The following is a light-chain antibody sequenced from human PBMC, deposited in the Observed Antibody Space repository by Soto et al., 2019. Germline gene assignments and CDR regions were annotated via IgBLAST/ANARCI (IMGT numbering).Light chain of an antibody. J-gene: IGLJ1*01. Sequence: QSVLTQPRSVSGSPGQSVTISCTGTSSDVGAYSYVSWYQQHPGKAPKLMIYDVTKRPSGVPDRFSGSKSGNTASLTNSGLQAEDEADYYCCSYAGSPTLYVFGTGTKVTV. CDR1: SSDVGAYSY. CDR3: CSYAGSPTLYV. CDR2: DVT. V-gene: IGLV2-11*01.